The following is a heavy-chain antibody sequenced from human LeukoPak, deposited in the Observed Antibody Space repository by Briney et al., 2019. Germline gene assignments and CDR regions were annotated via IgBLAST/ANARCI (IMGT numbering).Heavy chain of an antibody. CDR3: ARVRAYGDYGEDY. D-gene: IGHD4-17*01. CDR1: GFTFSSYS. Sequence: GGSLRLSCAASGFTFSSYSMSWVRQAPGKGLEWVSYISSSSSAMYYADSMKGRFTISRDNAKNSLYLQMNNLRAEDTAVYYCARVRAYGDYGEDYWGQGTLVTVSS. CDR2: ISSSSSAM. J-gene: IGHJ4*02. V-gene: IGHV3-48*01.